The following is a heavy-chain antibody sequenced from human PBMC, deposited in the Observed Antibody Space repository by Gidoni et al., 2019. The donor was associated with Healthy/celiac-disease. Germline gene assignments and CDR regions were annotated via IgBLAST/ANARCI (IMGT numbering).Heavy chain of an antibody. J-gene: IGHJ6*02. CDR2: ISGSGGST. D-gene: IGHD1-1*01. CDR3: AKDLVWKGGYYYDGMDV. CDR1: AFTFSSYA. Sequence: LQLLESWGGLVQPGGSLRLSCSASAFTFSSYAMRWVRQAPGEGLEWVSAISGSGGSTYNADSVKGRFTIYRENSKNTLYRKRNSRRAEDTAVYYGAKDLVWKGGYYYDGMDVWGQGTTVTVSS. V-gene: IGHV3-23*01.